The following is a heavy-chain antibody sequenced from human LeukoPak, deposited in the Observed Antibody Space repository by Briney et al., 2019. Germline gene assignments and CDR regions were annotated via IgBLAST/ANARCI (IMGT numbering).Heavy chain of an antibody. V-gene: IGHV3-30*04. D-gene: IGHD6-6*01. CDR2: IPYDGSNK. Sequence: GGSLRLSCAASGFTFSSYAMHWVRQAPGKGLEWVAVIPYDGSNKYYADSVKGRFTISRDSSKNTLYLQMNSLRAEDTAVYYCARGGHIAARALNYWGQGTLVTVSS. J-gene: IGHJ4*02. CDR1: GFTFSSYA. CDR3: ARGGHIAARALNY.